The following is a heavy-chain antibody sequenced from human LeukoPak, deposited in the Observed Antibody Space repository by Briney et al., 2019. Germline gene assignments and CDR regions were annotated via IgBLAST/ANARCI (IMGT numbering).Heavy chain of an antibody. Sequence: PGGSLRLSCAASGFSFSSYAMHWVRQAPGKGLEWVAVISYDGSNKYYADSVKGRFTISRDNSNNTLYVQMNSLRAEDTAVYYCRLAVAGTNTFDYWGQGTLVTVSS. CDR2: ISYDGSNK. V-gene: IGHV3-30-3*01. CDR3: RLAVAGTNTFDY. CDR1: GFSFSSYA. J-gene: IGHJ4*02. D-gene: IGHD6-19*01.